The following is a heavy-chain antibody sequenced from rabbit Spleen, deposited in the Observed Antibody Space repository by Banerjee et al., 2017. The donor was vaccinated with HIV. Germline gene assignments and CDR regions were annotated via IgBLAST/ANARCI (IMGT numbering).Heavy chain of an antibody. CDR3: ARDTGSSFSTYGMDL. V-gene: IGHV1S40*01. CDR2: IYAGISTSI. Sequence: QSLEESGGGLVKPEGSLTLTCTASGFSFSIVYFPCWVHQAPGKGLEWIACIYAGISTSIYYANWAKGRFTISKSSSTTVTLQMTSLTAADTATYFCARDTGSSFSTYGMDLWGPGTLVTVS. CDR1: GFSFSIVYF. J-gene: IGHJ6*01. D-gene: IGHD8-1*01.